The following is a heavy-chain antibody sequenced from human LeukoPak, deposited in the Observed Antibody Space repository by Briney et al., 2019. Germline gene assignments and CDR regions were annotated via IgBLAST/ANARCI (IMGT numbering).Heavy chain of an antibody. J-gene: IGHJ4*02. CDR3: ATFSYAGNAGGSVGY. Sequence: GGSLRLSCAASGFTVSSNYMTWVRQAPGKGLEWVSVFYSGGNTYYADSVKGRFTISRDTFKNTVDLQMNSLRSEDAAVYYCATFSYAGNAGGSVGYWGQGTLVTVSS. V-gene: IGHV3-53*01. D-gene: IGHD4-23*01. CDR1: GFTVSSNY. CDR2: FYSGGNT.